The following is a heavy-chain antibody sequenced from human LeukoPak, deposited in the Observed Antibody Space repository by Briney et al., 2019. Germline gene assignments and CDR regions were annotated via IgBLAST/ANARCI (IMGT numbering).Heavy chain of an antibody. CDR3: ARDIGQYYYYYYYMDV. D-gene: IGHD2-15*01. V-gene: IGHV1-2*02. CDR1: GFTFTSSA. CDR2: INPNSGGT. Sequence: ASVKVSCKASGFTFTSSAMQWVRQAPGQGLEWMGWINPNSGGTNYAQKFQGRVTMTRDTSISTAYMELSRLRSDDTAVYYCARDIGQYYYYYYYMDVWGKGTTVTVSS. J-gene: IGHJ6*03.